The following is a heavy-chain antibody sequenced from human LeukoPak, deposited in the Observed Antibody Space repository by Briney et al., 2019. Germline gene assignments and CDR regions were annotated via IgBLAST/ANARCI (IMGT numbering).Heavy chain of an antibody. CDR2: INPSGGST. Sequence: ASVKVSCKASGYTFTSYYMHWVRQAPGQGLEWMGIINPSGGSTSYAQKLQGRVTLTTDTSTSTAYMELRSLRSDDTAVYFCARTIDYGDYGYNWGQGTLVTVSS. CDR1: GYTFTSYY. J-gene: IGHJ4*02. CDR3: ARTIDYGDYGYN. D-gene: IGHD4-17*01. V-gene: IGHV1-46*01.